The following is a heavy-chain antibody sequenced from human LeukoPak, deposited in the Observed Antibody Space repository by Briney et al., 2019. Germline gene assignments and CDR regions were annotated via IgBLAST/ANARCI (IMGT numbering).Heavy chain of an antibody. CDR2: INGGGVNT. CDR3: AKDLYSNYGPADY. Sequence: GGSLRPSCAASGFTFSSYAMRWVRQAPGKGLEWVSTINGGGVNTHYADSVGGRFTISRDNSKNTLFLQMNSLRDEDTAVYYCAKDLYSNYGPADYWGQGNLVTVSS. V-gene: IGHV3-23*01. CDR1: GFTFSSYA. D-gene: IGHD4-11*01. J-gene: IGHJ4*02.